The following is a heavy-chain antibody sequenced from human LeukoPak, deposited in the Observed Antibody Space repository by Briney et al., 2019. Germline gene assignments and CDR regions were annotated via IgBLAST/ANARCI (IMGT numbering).Heavy chain of an antibody. D-gene: IGHD3-22*01. V-gene: IGHV4-59*12. CDR1: GGSISSYY. J-gene: IGHJ4*02. CDR2: IYYSGST. Sequence: PSETLSLTCTVSGGSISSYYWSWIREPPGKGLEWIGYIYYSGSTNYNPSLKSRVTMSVDTSKNQFSLKLSSVTAADTAVYYCARDAYYYDSSGYSTVDYWGRGTLVTVSS. CDR3: ARDAYYYDSSGYSTVDY.